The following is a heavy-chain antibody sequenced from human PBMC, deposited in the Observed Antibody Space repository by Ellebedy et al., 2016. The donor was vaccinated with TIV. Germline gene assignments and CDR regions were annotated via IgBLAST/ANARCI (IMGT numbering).Heavy chain of an antibody. CDR1: GFTFSSYW. J-gene: IGHJ5*02. D-gene: IGHD6-13*01. CDR3: ARDRAAAPFDP. CDR2: IKQDGSEK. V-gene: IGHV3-7*04. Sequence: GESLKISXAASGFTFSSYWMSWVRQAPGKGLEWVANIKQDGSEKYYADSVKGRFTISRDNAKNSLYLQMNSLRAEDTAVYYCARDRAAAPFDPWGQGTLVTVSS.